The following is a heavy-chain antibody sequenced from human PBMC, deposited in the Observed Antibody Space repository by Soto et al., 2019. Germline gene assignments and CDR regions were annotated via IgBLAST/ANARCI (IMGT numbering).Heavy chain of an antibody. CDR1: GFTLSDHY. CDR3: VRATYFSDSSGYTRCLDY. J-gene: IGHJ4*02. CDR2: SRDKPQGYST. D-gene: IGHD3-22*01. V-gene: IGHV3-72*01. Sequence: GGSLRLSCGGSGFTLSDHYIDWVRQAPGKGREWVGRSRDKPQGYSTAYAASVKGRFTTSRDESKNSAYLQMNSLKTEDTAVYYCVRATYFSDSSGYTRCLDYWGQGTLVTVSS.